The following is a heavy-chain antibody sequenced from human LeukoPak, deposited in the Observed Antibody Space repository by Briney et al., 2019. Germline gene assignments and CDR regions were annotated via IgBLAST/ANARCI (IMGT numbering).Heavy chain of an antibody. CDR3: ARDLADLGANYYYYYYMDV. Sequence: SETLSLTCTVSGYSISSGYYWGWIRQPPGKGLEWIGSIYHSGSTYYNPSLKSRVTMSVDTSKNQFSLKLSSVTAADTAVYYCARDLADLGANYYYYYYMDVWGKGTTVTVSS. CDR1: GYSISSGYY. V-gene: IGHV4-38-2*02. D-gene: IGHD1-26*01. J-gene: IGHJ6*03. CDR2: IYHSGST.